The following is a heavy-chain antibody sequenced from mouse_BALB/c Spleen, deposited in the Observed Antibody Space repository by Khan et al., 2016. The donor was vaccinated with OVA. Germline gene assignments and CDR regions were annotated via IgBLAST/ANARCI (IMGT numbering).Heavy chain of an antibody. D-gene: IGHD2-14*01. Sequence: VHVKQSGPDLVKPGASVKISCKASGYSFTLYYMSWVKQSHGKSLEWIGRVNPNPDNINYNQEFKGKAILTVDKSSNTAYMELRSLTSEDSAVYFCARGYDFFASWGQGTLVTVSA. J-gene: IGHJ3*01. CDR1: GYSFTLYY. V-gene: IGHV1-26*01. CDR2: VNPNPDNI. CDR3: ARGYDFFAS.